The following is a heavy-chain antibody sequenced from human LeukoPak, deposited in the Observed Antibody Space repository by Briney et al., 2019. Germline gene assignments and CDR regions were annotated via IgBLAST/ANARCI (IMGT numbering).Heavy chain of an antibody. J-gene: IGHJ3*02. CDR2: IYYSGST. D-gene: IGHD3-22*01. V-gene: IGHV4-59*01. Sequence: PSETLSLTCTVSGGSISSYYWSWIRQPPGKGLEWIGYIYYSGSTNYNPSFKSRVTISVDTSKNQFSLKLSSVTAADTAVYYCARQYYYDSFDIWGQGTMVTVSS. CDR1: GGSISSYY. CDR3: ARQYYYDSFDI.